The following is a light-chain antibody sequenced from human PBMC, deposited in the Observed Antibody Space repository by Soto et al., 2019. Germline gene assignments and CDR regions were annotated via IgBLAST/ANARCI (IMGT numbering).Light chain of an antibody. CDR2: LGF. J-gene: IGKJ2*01. CDR3: MQGLQTLYT. CDR1: QNLLHSNGYTY. V-gene: IGKV2-28*01. Sequence: EIVMTQSPLSLPVTPGEPASISCRSSQNLLHSNGYTYLDWYLQKPGQSPQLLITLGFDRASGVPDRFSVSGSGTDFTLKISRVEAEDVGVYYCMQGLQTLYTFGQGTKLEIK.